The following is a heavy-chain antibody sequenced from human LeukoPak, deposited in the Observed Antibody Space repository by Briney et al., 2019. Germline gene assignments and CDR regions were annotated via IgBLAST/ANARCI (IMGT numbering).Heavy chain of an antibody. CDR2: INSDGSST. Sequence: GGSLRLSCAASGFTFSSYWMHWARHAPGKGLVWVSRINSDGSSTNYADSVKGRFTISRDNAKNTLYLQMNSLRAEDTAVYYCARVGATSYYWGQGTLVTVSS. J-gene: IGHJ4*02. D-gene: IGHD1-26*01. V-gene: IGHV3-74*01. CDR3: ARVGATSYY. CDR1: GFTFSSYW.